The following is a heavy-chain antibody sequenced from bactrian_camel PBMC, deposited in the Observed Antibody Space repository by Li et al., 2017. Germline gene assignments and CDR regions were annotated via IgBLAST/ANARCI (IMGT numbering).Heavy chain of an antibody. CDR3: AAEASYSGDLFGF. D-gene: IGHD2*01. CDR1: GYMHNIGC. Sequence: HVQLVESGGGSVQAGGSLRLSCAASGYMHNIGCMAWFRQAPGKEREGVAVISPNGRPTYADDSVDGRFMISRDNSKNTVWLEMHSLKPEDTAMYYCAAEASYSGDLFGFWGQGTQVTVS. J-gene: IGHJ6*01. V-gene: IGHV3S53*01. CDR2: ISPNGRPT.